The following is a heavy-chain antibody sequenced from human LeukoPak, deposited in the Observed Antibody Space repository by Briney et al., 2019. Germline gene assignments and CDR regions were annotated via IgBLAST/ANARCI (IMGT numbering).Heavy chain of an antibody. J-gene: IGHJ4*02. Sequence: PSETLSLTCAVYGGSFSGYYWSWIRQPPGKGLEWIGEINHSGSTNYNPSLKSRVTISVDTSKNQFSLKLSSVTAADTAVYYCARQYSSSSVADYWGQGTLVTVSS. D-gene: IGHD6-6*01. CDR1: GGSFSGYY. V-gene: IGHV4-34*01. CDR3: ARQYSSSSVADY. CDR2: INHSGST.